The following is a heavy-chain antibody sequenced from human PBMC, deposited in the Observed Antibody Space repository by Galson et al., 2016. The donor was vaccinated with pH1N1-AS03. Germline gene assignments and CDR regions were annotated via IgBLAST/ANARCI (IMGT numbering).Heavy chain of an antibody. V-gene: IGHV1-24*01. D-gene: IGHD4-11*01. CDR2: FDLEEDEI. CDR3: AKYSDSEEAFDI. CDR1: GYSLSDLS. J-gene: IGHJ3*02. Sequence: SVKVSCKVSGYSLSDLSIHWVRQAPGRGLEWMGGFDLEEDEILYAQKFQGRVTMTEDTSTNTAYMEVSRLRSEDTAIYYCAKYSDSEEAFDIWGKGTMVTVSS.